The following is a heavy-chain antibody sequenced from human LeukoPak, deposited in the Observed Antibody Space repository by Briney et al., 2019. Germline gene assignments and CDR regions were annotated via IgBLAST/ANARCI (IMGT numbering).Heavy chain of an antibody. J-gene: IGHJ4*02. Sequence: SEALSLTCAVYGGSFSGYYWSWIRQPPGKGLEWIGEINHRGSTNYNPSLKSRVTISVDTSKNQFSLKLSSVTAADTAVYYCARKRYSGTFDYWGQGTLVTVSS. CDR1: GGSFSGYY. D-gene: IGHD1-26*01. CDR2: INHRGST. CDR3: ARKRYSGTFDY. V-gene: IGHV4-34*01.